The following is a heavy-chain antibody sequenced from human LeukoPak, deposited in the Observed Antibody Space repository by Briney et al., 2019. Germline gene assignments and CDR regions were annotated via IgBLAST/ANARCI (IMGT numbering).Heavy chain of an antibody. D-gene: IGHD2-8*02. J-gene: IGHJ4*02. V-gene: IGHV3-9*01. CDR2: ITWNSGSI. CDR3: AKDMGYSGGAGIDY. Sequence: GGSLRLSCAASGFTFDDYAMHWVRQAPGKGLEWVSGITWNSGSIAYADSVKGRFTISRDNRKNSLYLQMNSLRAEDTAFYYCAKDMGYSGGAGIDYWGQGTLVTVSS. CDR1: GFTFDDYA.